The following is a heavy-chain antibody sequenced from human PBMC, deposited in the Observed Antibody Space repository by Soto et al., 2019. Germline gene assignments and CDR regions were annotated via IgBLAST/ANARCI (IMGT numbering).Heavy chain of an antibody. CDR2: INPNSGGT. J-gene: IGHJ6*02. V-gene: IGHV1-2*04. CDR1: GYTFTGYY. CDR3: ARRRDSSSKVIYYYYGMDV. Sequence: ASVKVSCKASGYTFTGYYMHWVRQAPGQGLEWMGWINPNSGGTNYAQKFQGWVTMTRDTSISTAYMELSRLRSEDTAVYYCARRRDSSSKVIYYYYGMDVWGQGTTVNVSS. D-gene: IGHD6-13*01.